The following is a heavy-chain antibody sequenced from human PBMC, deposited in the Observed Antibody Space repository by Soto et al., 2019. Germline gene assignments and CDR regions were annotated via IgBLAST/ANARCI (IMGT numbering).Heavy chain of an antibody. CDR3: ARGRYLGSSDYWVANLPFDH. D-gene: IGHD3-22*01. CDR1: GFTFNSYV. V-gene: IGHV3-23*01. CDR2: ISRSGRGSA. Sequence: GGSLRLSCAASGFTFNSYVMTWVRQAPGEGLEWVSSISRSGRGSAYYADSVKGRFTISRDNSENTLFLQMNNLRDEDTALYYCARGRYLGSSDYWVANLPFDHWGLGTLVTVS. J-gene: IGHJ4*02.